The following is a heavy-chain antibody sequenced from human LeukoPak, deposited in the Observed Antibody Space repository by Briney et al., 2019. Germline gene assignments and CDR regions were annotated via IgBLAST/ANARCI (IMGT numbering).Heavy chain of an antibody. Sequence: PGGSLRLSCAASGFTFSSYAMSWVRRAPGKGLEWVSAISGSGGSTYYADSVKGRFTISRDNSKNTLYLQMNSLRAEDTAVYYCAKDRGGNPNYFDYWGQGTLVTVSS. CDR1: GFTFSSYA. D-gene: IGHD3-10*01. CDR3: AKDRGGNPNYFDY. CDR2: ISGSGGST. V-gene: IGHV3-23*01. J-gene: IGHJ4*02.